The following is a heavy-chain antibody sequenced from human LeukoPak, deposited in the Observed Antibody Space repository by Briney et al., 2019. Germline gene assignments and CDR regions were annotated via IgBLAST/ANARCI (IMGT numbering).Heavy chain of an antibody. D-gene: IGHD6-19*01. CDR3: ARGSVARIDPFDY. CDR2: INHSGST. V-gene: IGHV4-34*01. CDR1: GGSFSGYY. J-gene: IGHJ4*02. Sequence: SETLSLTCALYGGSFSGYYWSWIRQPPGKGLEWIGEINHSGSTNYNPSLKSRVTISVDTSKNQFSLKLSSVTAADTAVYYCARGSVARIDPFDYWGQGTLVTVSS.